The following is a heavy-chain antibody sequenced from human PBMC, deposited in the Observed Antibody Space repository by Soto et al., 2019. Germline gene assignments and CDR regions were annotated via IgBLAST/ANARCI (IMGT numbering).Heavy chain of an antibody. J-gene: IGHJ5*02. D-gene: IGHD4-17*01. CDR2: ASPDGTST. V-gene: IGHV3-74*01. CDR1: GFTFSSFW. Sequence: GGSLRLSCAASGFTFSSFWMHWVRQAPGKGLEWVSRASPDGTSTSHAGSVKGRFTISRDNAKNTLFMQMNSLRAEDTAVYYCTRHGSGDYFLFDPWGQGTLVTVSS. CDR3: TRHGSGDYFLFDP.